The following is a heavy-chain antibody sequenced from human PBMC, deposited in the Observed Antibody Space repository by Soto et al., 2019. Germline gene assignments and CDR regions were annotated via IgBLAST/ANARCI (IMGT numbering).Heavy chain of an antibody. CDR3: AKIPPHYCSGGSCPTNTSSVLDQDYYYYGMDV. Sequence: GGSLRLSCAASGFTFSSYGMHWVRQAPGKGLEWVAVISYDGSNKYYADSVKGRFTISRDNSKNTLYLQMNSLRAEDTAVYYCAKIPPHYCSGGSCPTNTSSVLDQDYYYYGMDVWGQGTTVTVSS. D-gene: IGHD2-15*01. V-gene: IGHV3-30*18. CDR2: ISYDGSNK. CDR1: GFTFSSYG. J-gene: IGHJ6*02.